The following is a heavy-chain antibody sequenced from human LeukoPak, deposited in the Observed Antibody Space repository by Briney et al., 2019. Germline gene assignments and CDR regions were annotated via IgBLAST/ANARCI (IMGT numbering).Heavy chain of an antibody. CDR3: ATGYSYGYGYFDY. Sequence: GGSLRLSCAASGFTFSSYAMSWVRQAPGQGLEWVSAISGSGGSTYYADSVKGRFTISRDNSKNTLYLQMNSLRAEDTAVYYCATGYSYGYGYFDYWGQGTLVTVSS. D-gene: IGHD5-18*01. J-gene: IGHJ4*02. CDR2: ISGSGGST. V-gene: IGHV3-23*01. CDR1: GFTFSSYA.